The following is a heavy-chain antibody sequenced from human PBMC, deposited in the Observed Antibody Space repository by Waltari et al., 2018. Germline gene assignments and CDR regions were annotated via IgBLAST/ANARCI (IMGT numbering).Heavy chain of an antibody. V-gene: IGHV3-33*01. CDR1: GFTFSSYG. D-gene: IGHD1-26*01. Sequence: VQPGRSLRLSCAASGFTFSSYGMHWVRQAPGKGLEWVAVIWYDGSNKYYADSVKGRFTISRDNSKNTLYLQMNSLRAEDTAVYYCARGRWGKPFDYWGQGTLVTVSS. CDR3: ARGRWGKPFDY. CDR2: IWYDGSNK. J-gene: IGHJ4*02.